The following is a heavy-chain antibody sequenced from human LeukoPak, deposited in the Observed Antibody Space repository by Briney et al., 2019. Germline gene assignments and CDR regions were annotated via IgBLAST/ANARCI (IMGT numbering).Heavy chain of an antibody. CDR3: ARDYDWGFDY. V-gene: IGHV3-53*01. CDR2: IYSGGST. Sequence: GGSLRLSCAASGFTVSSNYMSWVRQAPGKGLEWVSVIYSGGSTYYADSVKGRFTISRDNAQNSLYLQMNSLRVEDTAVYYYARDYDWGFDYWGQGTLVTVSS. CDR1: GFTVSSNY. J-gene: IGHJ4*02. D-gene: IGHD3-10*01.